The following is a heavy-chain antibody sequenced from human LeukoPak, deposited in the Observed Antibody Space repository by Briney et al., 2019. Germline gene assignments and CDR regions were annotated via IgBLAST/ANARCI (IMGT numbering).Heavy chain of an antibody. CDR1: GGSISSSSFY. CDR3: ANTQTPAGGGFDY. J-gene: IGHJ4*02. D-gene: IGHD3-16*01. CDR2: IYYNGRT. Sequence: SETLSLTCTVSGGSISSSSFYRGWIRQPPGKGLEWIGSIYYNGRTYYNPSLKGRVTISADTSKNQFSLNLSSVTAADTAVYYCANTQTPAGGGFDYWGQGTLVTVSS. V-gene: IGHV4-39*01.